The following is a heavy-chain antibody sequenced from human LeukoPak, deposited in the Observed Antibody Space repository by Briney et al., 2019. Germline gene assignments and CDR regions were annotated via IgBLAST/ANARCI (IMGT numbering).Heavy chain of an antibody. D-gene: IGHD5-18*01. Sequence: PSEPLSFTCTVSGSSISSGSYYWSWIRQPAGKGLGWIGRIDTSGSTNYNPSLKSRVTISVATSKNQFSLKLSSATAADTAVYSCARGSRRHSYGDYWGQGTLVTVSS. CDR1: GSSISSGSYY. J-gene: IGHJ4*02. CDR2: IDTSGST. V-gene: IGHV4-61*02. CDR3: ARGSRRHSYGDY.